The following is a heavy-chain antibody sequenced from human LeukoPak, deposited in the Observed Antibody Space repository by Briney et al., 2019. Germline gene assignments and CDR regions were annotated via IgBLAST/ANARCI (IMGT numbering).Heavy chain of an antibody. Sequence: SVKVSCKASGGTFSSYAISWVRQAPGQGLEWMGGIIPIFGTANYAQKFQGRVTITADESTSTAYMELSSLRSEDTAVYYCARVVGALESASGYFDYWGQGTLVTVSS. V-gene: IGHV1-69*13. D-gene: IGHD3-3*01. CDR1: GGTFSSYA. CDR3: ARVVGALESASGYFDY. J-gene: IGHJ4*02. CDR2: IIPIFGTA.